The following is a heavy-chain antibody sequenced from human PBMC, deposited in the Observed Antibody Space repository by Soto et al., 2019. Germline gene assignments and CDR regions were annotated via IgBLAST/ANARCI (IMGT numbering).Heavy chain of an antibody. CDR2: IYHSGST. CDR1: GYSISSGYY. Sequence: PSETLSLTCGVSGYSISSGYYWGFIRQPPGKGLEWIGSIYHSGSTYYNPSLKSRVTISVDTSKNQFSLKLSSVTAADTAVYYCASATPGYCSSTSCYPGWFDPWGQGTLVTVS. CDR3: ASATPGYCSSTSCYPGWFDP. V-gene: IGHV4-38-2*01. J-gene: IGHJ5*02. D-gene: IGHD2-2*01.